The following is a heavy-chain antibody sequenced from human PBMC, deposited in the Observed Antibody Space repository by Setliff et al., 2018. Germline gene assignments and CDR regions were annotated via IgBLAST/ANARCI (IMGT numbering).Heavy chain of an antibody. Sequence: PSETLSLTCTVSGGSISSGGSYWSWIRQPPGKGLEWIGYFYHSGCMNYSPSLKGRVTMSVDTSNNQLSLKLTSVSAADTAVYYCARAYYYASGNSHNYYMDVWGKGTAVTVSS. V-gene: IGHV4-61*08. D-gene: IGHD3-10*01. CDR3: ARAYYYASGNSHNYYMDV. CDR1: GGSISSGGSY. J-gene: IGHJ6*03. CDR2: FYHSGCM.